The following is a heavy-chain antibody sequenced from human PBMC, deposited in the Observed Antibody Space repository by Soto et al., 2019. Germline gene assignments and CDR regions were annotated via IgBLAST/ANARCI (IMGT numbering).Heavy chain of an antibody. V-gene: IGHV4-34*01. Sequence: SETLSLTCAFYGGSFSGYYWSWIRQPPGKGLEWIGEINHSGSTNYNPSLKSRVTISIDTSKNQFSLKLSSVTAADTAVYYCARKGHTAAAGAFYYYYYMDVWGEGTTVTVSS. CDR3: ARKGHTAAAGAFYYYYYMDV. D-gene: IGHD6-13*01. J-gene: IGHJ6*03. CDR1: GGSFSGYY. CDR2: INHSGST.